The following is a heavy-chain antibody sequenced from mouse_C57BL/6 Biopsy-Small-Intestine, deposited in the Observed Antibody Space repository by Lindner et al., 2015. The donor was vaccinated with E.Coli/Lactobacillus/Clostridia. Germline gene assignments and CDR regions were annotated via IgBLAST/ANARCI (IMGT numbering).Heavy chain of an antibody. V-gene: IGHV1S29*02. CDR2: MNPDSGVT. Sequence: SVKVSCKASGYTFTNYDINWVRQAPGQGLEWMAWMNPDSGVTGYAQRFQGRVTMTRDTSISTAYMELSSLTSEDTAVYYCARGPFFGGGFDPWGQGTLVTVS. CDR3: ARGPFFGGGFDP. J-gene: IGHJ3*01. D-gene: IGHD3-1*01. CDR1: GYTFTNYD.